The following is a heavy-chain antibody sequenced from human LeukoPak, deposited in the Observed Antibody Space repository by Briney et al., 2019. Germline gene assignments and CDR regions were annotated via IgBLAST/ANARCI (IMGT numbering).Heavy chain of an antibody. CDR3: ARGLREYSSSKYSYYYYMDV. V-gene: IGHV4-34*01. CDR1: GGSFSGYY. CDR2: INHSGST. Sequence: SETLSLTCAVYGGSFSGYYWSWIRQPPGKGLEWIGEINHSGSTNYNPSLKSRVTISVDTSKNQFSLKLSSVTAADTAVYYCARGLREYSSSKYSYYYYMDVWGKGTTVTVSS. D-gene: IGHD6-6*01. J-gene: IGHJ6*03.